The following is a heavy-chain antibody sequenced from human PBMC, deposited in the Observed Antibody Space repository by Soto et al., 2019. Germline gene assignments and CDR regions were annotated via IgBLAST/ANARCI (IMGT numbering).Heavy chain of an antibody. CDR2: IIPILGIA. Sequence: QVQLVQSGAEVKKPGSSVKVSCKASGGTFSSYTISWVRQAPGQGLEWMGRIIPILGIANYEQKFQGSVTITEEKSTRTAYMELSSLRSEDTAVYYCAREEYYYGSGAFFDYLGQGTLVTVSS. CDR3: AREEYYYGSGAFFDY. J-gene: IGHJ4*02. CDR1: GGTFSSYT. D-gene: IGHD3-10*01. V-gene: IGHV1-69*08.